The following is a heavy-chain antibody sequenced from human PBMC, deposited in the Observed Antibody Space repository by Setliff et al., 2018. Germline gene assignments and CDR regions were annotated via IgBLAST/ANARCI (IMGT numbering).Heavy chain of an antibody. V-gene: IGHV7-4-1*02. Sequence: VASVKVSCKASGYTFTTYGMGWMRQAPGQGLEWMGWINTNTGNPSYAQGFTGRFVFSLDTSVSTAYLQINSLEAEDSAVYYCGRASRFGTIVYRGDYYMDVWGKGTTVTVSS. CDR2: INTNTGNP. CDR1: GYTFTTYG. CDR3: GRASRFGTIVYRGDYYMDV. D-gene: IGHD3-10*01. J-gene: IGHJ6*03.